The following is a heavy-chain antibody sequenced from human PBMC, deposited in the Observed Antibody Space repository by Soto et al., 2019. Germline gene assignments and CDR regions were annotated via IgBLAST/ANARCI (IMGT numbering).Heavy chain of an antibody. CDR2: IYFDGTNK. V-gene: IGHV3-33*01. Sequence: GGSLRLSCAASRFIFSNYGMHWVRRAPCKGLEWVAFIYFDGTNKYYADSVKGRFTISRDNSKNTLYLQMNSLRAEDTAVYYCASGSPGTTPPYYYYYGMDVWGQGTTVTVSS. CDR1: RFIFSNYG. CDR3: ASGSPGTTPPYYYYYGMDV. J-gene: IGHJ6*02. D-gene: IGHD1-26*01.